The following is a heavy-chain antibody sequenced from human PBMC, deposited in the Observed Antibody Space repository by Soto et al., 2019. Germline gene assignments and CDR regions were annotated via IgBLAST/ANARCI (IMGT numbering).Heavy chain of an antibody. CDR1: GSLYIEFG. J-gene: IGHJ4*02. CDR2: IRRKANNYAT. Sequence: VASLRLSSATSGSLYIEFGRQWFRQASEKWVVWVGRIRRKANNYATTYAASVEGRFAISRDDSKNTAYLQMNSLKTEDTAIYYCTRGIDVWCGYPRYYLDYWGKGTLLTDSS. V-gene: IGHV3-73*01. CDR3: TRGIDVWCGYPRYYLDY. D-gene: IGHD3-3*01.